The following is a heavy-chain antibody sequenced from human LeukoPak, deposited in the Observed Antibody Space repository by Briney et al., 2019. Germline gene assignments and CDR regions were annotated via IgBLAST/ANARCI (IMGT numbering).Heavy chain of an antibody. V-gene: IGHV4-39*01. Sequence: SETLSLTCTVSGGSISSSSYYWGWIRQPPGKGLEWIGSIYYSGNTYYNPSLKSRVTISVDTSKNQFSLKLSSVTAADTAVYYCASKFDDAFDIWGQGTMVTVSS. CDR1: GGSISSSSYY. D-gene: IGHD3-9*01. J-gene: IGHJ3*02. CDR3: ASKFDDAFDI. CDR2: IYYSGNT.